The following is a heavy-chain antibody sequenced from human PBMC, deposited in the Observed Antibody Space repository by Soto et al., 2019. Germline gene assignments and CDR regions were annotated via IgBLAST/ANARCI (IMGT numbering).Heavy chain of an antibody. Sequence: QVQLHQWGAGLLKPSETLSLTCAVYGGSFSGYYWSWIRQPPGKWLGWIGEINHSGSTNYHPSLKRRVTISVDMSKNQFSLKLISVTAADTAVHYCASGGRQQLIPIPIGSKIDYWGQVTLVTVSS. D-gene: IGHD6-13*01. CDR1: GGSFSGYY. CDR2: INHSGST. CDR3: ASGGRQQLIPIPIGSKIDY. V-gene: IGHV4-34*01. J-gene: IGHJ4*02.